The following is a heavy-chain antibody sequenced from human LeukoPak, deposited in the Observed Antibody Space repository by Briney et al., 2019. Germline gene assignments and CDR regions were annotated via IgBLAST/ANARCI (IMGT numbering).Heavy chain of an antibody. Sequence: ASVKVSCKASGYTFTSYAMHWVRQAPGQRLEWMGWINAGNGNTKYSQEFQGRVTMTRDTSISTAYMELSRLRSDDTAVYYCARDLGRRCSGGSCYYYSNYMDVWGKGTTVTISS. CDR2: INAGNGNT. D-gene: IGHD2-15*01. CDR3: ARDLGRRCSGGSCYYYSNYMDV. CDR1: GYTFTSYA. V-gene: IGHV1-3*01. J-gene: IGHJ6*03.